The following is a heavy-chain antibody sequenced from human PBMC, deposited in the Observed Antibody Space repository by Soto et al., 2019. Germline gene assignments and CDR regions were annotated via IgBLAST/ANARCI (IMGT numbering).Heavy chain of an antibody. CDR3: AKDSAIVATINAYYYGMDV. CDR1: GFTFSSYA. V-gene: IGHV3-23*01. D-gene: IGHD5-12*01. CDR2: ISGSGGGT. J-gene: IGHJ6*02. Sequence: PGGSLRLSCAASGFTFSSYAMSWVRQAPGKGLEWVSAISGSGGGTYYADSVKGRFPISRDNSKNKLYLQMHSVSADDTAVYYCAKDSAIVATINAYYYGMDVWGQGTTVTVSS.